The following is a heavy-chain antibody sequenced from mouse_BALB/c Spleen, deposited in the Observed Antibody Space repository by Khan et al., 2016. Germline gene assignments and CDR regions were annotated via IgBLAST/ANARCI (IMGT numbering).Heavy chain of an antibody. CDR3: ARRGPTGAWFAY. J-gene: IGHJ3*01. CDR1: GYSFTGYF. D-gene: IGHD6-1*01. Sequence: VQLQQSGPELVKPGASVKISCKASGYSFTGYFMNWVMQSHGKSLEWIGRINPYNGDTFYNQKFKGKATLTVDKSSSPAHMELRSLASEDSAVYYWARRGPTGAWFAYWGQGTLLTVSA. CDR2: INPYNGDT. V-gene: IGHV1-20*02.